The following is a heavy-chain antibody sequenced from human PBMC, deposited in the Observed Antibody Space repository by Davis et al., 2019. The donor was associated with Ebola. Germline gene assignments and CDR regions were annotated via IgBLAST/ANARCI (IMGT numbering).Heavy chain of an antibody. CDR3: ARDPPYDQGYDY. V-gene: IGHV6-1*01. CDR2: TYYRSKWFV. Sequence: SQTLSLTCAISGDSVSSHSAAWNWIRQSPSRGLEWLGRTYYRSKWFVDYAVSVKRRITINPDTSKNQFSLQLTSVTPEDTAVYYCARDPPYDQGYDYWGQGILVTVSS. J-gene: IGHJ4*02. CDR1: GDSVSSHSAA. D-gene: IGHD3-16*01.